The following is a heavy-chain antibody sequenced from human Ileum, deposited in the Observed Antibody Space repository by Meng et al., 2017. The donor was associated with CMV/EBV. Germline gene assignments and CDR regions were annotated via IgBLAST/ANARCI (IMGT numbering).Heavy chain of an antibody. J-gene: IGHJ5*02. CDR2: ISDSGSS. CDR3: ARGGCSGGTCFRWLDP. Sequence: GSLRLSCTVSSGSISRYYWSWIRQPPGKGLEWIGYISDSGSSSYNPSLKSRVSISIDTSKNQFSLKLASVTAADTAVYYFARGGCSGGTCFRWLDPWGQGALVTVSS. D-gene: IGHD2-15*01. V-gene: IGHV4-59*01. CDR1: SGSISRYY.